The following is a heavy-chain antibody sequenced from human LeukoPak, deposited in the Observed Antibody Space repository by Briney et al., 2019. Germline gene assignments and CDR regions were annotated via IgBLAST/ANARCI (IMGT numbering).Heavy chain of an antibody. Sequence: GGSLRLSCAASGFTFSNYPMTWVRQAPGKGLEWVSAISGSGGSTYYADSVKGRFTISRDNSKNTLYLQMNSLRAEDTAVYYCAKDPSYDSSGYYYKWGQGTLVTVSS. CDR2: ISGSGGST. CDR3: AKDPSYDSSGYYYK. V-gene: IGHV3-23*01. CDR1: GFTFSNYP. D-gene: IGHD3-22*01. J-gene: IGHJ4*02.